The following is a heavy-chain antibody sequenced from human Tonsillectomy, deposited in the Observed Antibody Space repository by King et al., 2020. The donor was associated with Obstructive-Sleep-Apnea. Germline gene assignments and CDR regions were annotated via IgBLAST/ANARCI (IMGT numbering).Heavy chain of an antibody. J-gene: IGHJ4*02. CDR1: GYSFTSYW. Sequence: QLVQSGAEVKKPGESLKISCKGSGYSFTSYWIGWVRQMPGKGLEWMGIIYPGDSDTRYSPSFQGQVPISADQSISTAYLQWSSLEASDTAMYYCARQGGYCSGGSCYLDYWGQGTLVTVSS. V-gene: IGHV5-51*01. CDR2: IYPGDSDT. CDR3: ARQGGYCSGGSCYLDY. D-gene: IGHD2-15*01.